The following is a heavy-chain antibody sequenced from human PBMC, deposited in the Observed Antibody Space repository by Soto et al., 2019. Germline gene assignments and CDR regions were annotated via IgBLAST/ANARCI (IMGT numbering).Heavy chain of an antibody. V-gene: IGHV4-39*01. CDR3: AGKTIAARGYYFDY. CDR2: IYYSGST. CDR1: GGSISSSSYY. D-gene: IGHD6-25*01. Sequence: SETLSLTCTVSGGSISSSSYYWGWIRQPPGKGLEWIGSIYYSGSTYYNPSLKSRVTISVDQSKNQFSLKLSSVTAADTAVYYCAGKTIAARGYYFDYWGQGTLVTVSS. J-gene: IGHJ4*02.